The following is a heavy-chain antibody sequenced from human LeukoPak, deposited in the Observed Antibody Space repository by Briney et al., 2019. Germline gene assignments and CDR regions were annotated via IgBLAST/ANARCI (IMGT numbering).Heavy chain of an antibody. V-gene: IGHV3-7*03. CDR1: GFTFSSYW. Sequence: GGSLRLSCAASGFTFSSYWMSWVRQAPGKGLEWVANIKQDGSEKYYVDSVKARFTISRDNAKNSLYLQMNSLRAEDTAVYYCAKSDDSSGYSFYFDYWGQGTLVTVSS. D-gene: IGHD3-22*01. J-gene: IGHJ4*02. CDR2: IKQDGSEK. CDR3: AKSDDSSGYSFYFDY.